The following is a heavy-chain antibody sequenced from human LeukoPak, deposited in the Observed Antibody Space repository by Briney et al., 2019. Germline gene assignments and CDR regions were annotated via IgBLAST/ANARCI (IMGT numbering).Heavy chain of an antibody. J-gene: IGHJ4*02. V-gene: IGHV3-53*04. CDR2: IYSGGST. CDR1: GFTVSSNY. CDR3: ARVGYKAPDYFDY. D-gene: IGHD2-2*02. Sequence: PGGSLRLSCAASGFTVSSNYVSWVRQAPGEGLEWVSVIYSGGSTYYVDSVKGRFTISRHNSKNTLYLQMNSLRAEDTAVYYCARVGYKAPDYFDYWGQGTLVTVSS.